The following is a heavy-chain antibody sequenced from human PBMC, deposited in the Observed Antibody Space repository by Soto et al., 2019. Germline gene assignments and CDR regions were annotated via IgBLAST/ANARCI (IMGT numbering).Heavy chain of an antibody. D-gene: IGHD4-17*01. CDR1: GFTFDDFS. Sequence: DVQLVESGGGLVQPGRSLRLSCAASGFTFDDFSMHWVRHTPRKGLEWVSGISWNSGSIGYADSVKGRFSISRDNAKNSLYLHLNSLRTEDTALYFCTRASHSDFGDYGYFEFWGQGTLVTVSS. CDR3: TRASHSDFGDYGYFEF. J-gene: IGHJ4*02. CDR2: ISWNSGSI. V-gene: IGHV3-9*01.